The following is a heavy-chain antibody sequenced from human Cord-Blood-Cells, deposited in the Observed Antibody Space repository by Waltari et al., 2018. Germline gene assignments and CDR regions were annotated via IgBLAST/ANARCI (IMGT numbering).Heavy chain of an antibody. V-gene: IGHV3-73*02. CDR1: GFTFSGSA. D-gene: IGHD3-10*01. J-gene: IGHJ4*02. CDR3: TRMSGTMVQGVMVDY. CDR2: IRSKANSYAT. Sequence: EVQLVESGGGLVQPGGSLKPSCAASGFTFSGSAMHWVRQASGTGLEWVGRIRSKANSYATAYAASVKGRFTISRDDSKNTAYLQMNSLKTEDTAVYYCTRMSGTMVQGVMVDYWGQGTLVTVSS.